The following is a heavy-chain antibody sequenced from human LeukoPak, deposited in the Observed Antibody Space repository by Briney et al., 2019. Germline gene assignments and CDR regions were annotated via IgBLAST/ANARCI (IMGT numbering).Heavy chain of an antibody. CDR3: ARDWGDESRGQFDAFDI. Sequence: PGGSLRLSCAASGFTFSTYWMDWVRQAPGKGLEWVANVKQDGSRKYYVDSVKGRFPISRDNARNSLYLEMNSLRVEDTAVYYCARDWGDESRGQFDAFDIWGQGTRVTVSS. D-gene: IGHD3-16*01. CDR1: GFTFSTYW. V-gene: IGHV3-7*04. J-gene: IGHJ3*02. CDR2: VKQDGSRK.